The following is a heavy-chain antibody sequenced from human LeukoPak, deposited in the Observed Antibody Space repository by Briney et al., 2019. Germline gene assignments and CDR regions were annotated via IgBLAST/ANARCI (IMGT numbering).Heavy chain of an antibody. CDR3: ARLRYHFYYYYGMDV. CDR2: IYYSGST. J-gene: IGHJ6*02. CDR1: GGSISSGGYY. Sequence: SETLSLTCTVSGGSISSGGYYWGWIRQHPGKGLEWIGYIYYSGSTYYNPSLKSRVTISVDTSKNQFSLKLSSVTAADTAVYYCARLRYHFYYYYGMDVWGQGTTVTVSS. V-gene: IGHV4-31*03. D-gene: IGHD1-1*01.